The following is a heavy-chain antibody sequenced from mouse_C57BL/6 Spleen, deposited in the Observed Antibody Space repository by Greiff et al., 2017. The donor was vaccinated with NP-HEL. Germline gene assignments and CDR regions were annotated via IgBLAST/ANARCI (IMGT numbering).Heavy chain of an antibody. CDR1: GYAFTNYL. Sequence: VMLVESGAELVRPGTSVKVSCKASGYAFTNYLIEWVKQRPGQGLEWIGVINPGSGGTNYNEKFKGKATLTADKSSSTAYMQLSSLTSEDSAVYFCARGVYDYDEGLDYWGQGTTLTVSS. CDR2: INPGSGGT. J-gene: IGHJ2*01. CDR3: ARGVYDYDEGLDY. V-gene: IGHV1-54*01. D-gene: IGHD2-4*01.